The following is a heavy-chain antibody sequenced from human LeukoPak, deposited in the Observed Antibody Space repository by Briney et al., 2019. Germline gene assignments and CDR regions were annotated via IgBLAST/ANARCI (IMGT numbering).Heavy chain of an antibody. Sequence: SETLSLTCTVSGGSISSYYWSWIRQPAGKGLEWIGRMYTSGSTDYNPSLKSRVTMSVETSKNQFSLKLSSVTAADTAVYYCARGGTYYFDSWGQGTLVTVSS. J-gene: IGHJ4*02. D-gene: IGHD1-26*01. V-gene: IGHV4-4*07. CDR3: ARGGTYYFDS. CDR1: GGSISSYY. CDR2: MYTSGST.